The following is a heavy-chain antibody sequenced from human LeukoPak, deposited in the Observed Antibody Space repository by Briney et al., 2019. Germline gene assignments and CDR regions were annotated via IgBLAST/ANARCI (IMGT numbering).Heavy chain of an antibody. CDR1: GYTFASYS. Sequence: ASVKVSCKASGYTFASYSISWVRQAPGQGLEWMGWISAYNGNTTYAQKVKGRVTMTTDTSTSTAYMELRSLKSDDTAVYYCARASYCSDGSCYSDYWGQGTLVTVSS. CDR3: ARASYCSDGSCYSDY. V-gene: IGHV1-18*01. D-gene: IGHD2-15*01. J-gene: IGHJ4*02. CDR2: ISAYNGNT.